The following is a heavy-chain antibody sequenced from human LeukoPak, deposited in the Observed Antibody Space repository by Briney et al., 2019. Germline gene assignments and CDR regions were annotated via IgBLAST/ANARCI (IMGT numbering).Heavy chain of an antibody. J-gene: IGHJ6*02. CDR1: GFTFSSYA. CDR3: ATSTVTTPSYYYYGMDV. D-gene: IGHD4-17*01. Sequence: PGGSLRLSCAASGFTFSSYAMSWVRQAPGKGLEWVSAISGSGGSTYYADSVKGRFTISRENSKNTLYLQMNSLRAEDTAVYYCATSTVTTPSYYYYGMDVWGQGTTVTVSS. CDR2: ISGSGGST. V-gene: IGHV3-23*01.